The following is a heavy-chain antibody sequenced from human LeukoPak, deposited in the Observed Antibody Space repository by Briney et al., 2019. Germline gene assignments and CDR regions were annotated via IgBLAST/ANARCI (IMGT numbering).Heavy chain of an antibody. J-gene: IGHJ6*03. Sequence: ASVKVSCKASGYTFTSYGISWVRQAPGQGLEWMGWIKPSSGGTNYAQKFQGRVTMTRDTSNNTAYMELSRLRSDDTAVYYCARDLMVRGPMDVWGKGTTVTVSS. CDR2: IKPSSGGT. CDR1: GYTFTSYG. V-gene: IGHV1-2*02. CDR3: ARDLMVRGPMDV. D-gene: IGHD3-10*01.